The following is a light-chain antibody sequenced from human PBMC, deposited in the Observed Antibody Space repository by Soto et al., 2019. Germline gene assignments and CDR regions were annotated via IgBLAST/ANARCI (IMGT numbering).Light chain of an antibody. Sequence: QSVLTQPPSASGTPGQGVAISCSGSSSNMGSNTVNWYQHLPATAPKLLIYNDNQRPSGVPDRFFGSKSGTSASLAITGLQSEDEADYYCAAWDGSLNHILFGGGTKLTVL. CDR2: NDN. V-gene: IGLV1-44*01. CDR3: AAWDGSLNHIL. J-gene: IGLJ2*01. CDR1: SSNMGSNT.